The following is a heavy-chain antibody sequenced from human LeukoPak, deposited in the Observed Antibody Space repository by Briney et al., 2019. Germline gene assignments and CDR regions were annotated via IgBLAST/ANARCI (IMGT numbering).Heavy chain of an antibody. CDR1: GASISSTTYY. V-gene: IGHV4-39*02. CDR3: AKDWPYRGWAYYFDY. D-gene: IGHD6-19*01. J-gene: IGHJ4*02. CDR2: IYYSGST. Sequence: SETLSLTCTVSGASISSTTYYWGWIRQPPRKGLEWIASIYYSGSTYYNPSLKSRVTISVDTSKNQFSLKLSSVTAADTAVYFCAKDWPYRGWAYYFDYWGQGTLVTVSS.